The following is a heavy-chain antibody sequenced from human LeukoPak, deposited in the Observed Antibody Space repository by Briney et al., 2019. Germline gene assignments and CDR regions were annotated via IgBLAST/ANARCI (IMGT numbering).Heavy chain of an antibody. Sequence: PGGSLRLSCAASGFIFSNYAMSWVRQAPGKGLEWVSSIHGGGGSAYYADSVKGRFTVSRDDSKNTLYLQMNSLRAEDTAVYYCAKISGYDFPTSYWGQGTLVTVSS. V-gene: IGHV3-23*01. D-gene: IGHD5-12*01. CDR1: GFIFSNYA. CDR2: IHGGGGSA. J-gene: IGHJ4*02. CDR3: AKISGYDFPTSY.